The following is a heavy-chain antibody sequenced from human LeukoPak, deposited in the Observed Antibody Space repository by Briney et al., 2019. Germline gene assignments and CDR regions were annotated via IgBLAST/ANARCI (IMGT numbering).Heavy chain of an antibody. Sequence: GGSLRLSCAASGFTFSSYWMSWVRQAPGKGLEWVAVISYDGSNKYYADSVKGRFTISRENSKNTVYLQMNSLRDEDTAVYYCTKAGQWLAPGDYWGQGTLVTVSS. CDR1: GFTFSSYW. V-gene: IGHV3-30*18. D-gene: IGHD6-19*01. J-gene: IGHJ4*02. CDR2: ISYDGSNK. CDR3: TKAGQWLAPGDY.